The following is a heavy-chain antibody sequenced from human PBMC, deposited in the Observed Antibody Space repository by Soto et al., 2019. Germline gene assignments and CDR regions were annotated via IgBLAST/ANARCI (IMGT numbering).Heavy chain of an antibody. J-gene: IGHJ3*01. Sequence: GGSLRLSCAASGFTFSSYVMSWVRQTPGKGLEWVSNLSISGSTTYYADSVKGRFTISRDNAKNSLYLQMNSLRAEDTAVYYCARDQWYYNDISGRPLNAFDVWGQGTMVTVSS. D-gene: IGHD3-22*01. CDR1: GFTFSSYV. CDR2: LSISGSTT. V-gene: IGHV3-48*01. CDR3: ARDQWYYNDISGRPLNAFDV.